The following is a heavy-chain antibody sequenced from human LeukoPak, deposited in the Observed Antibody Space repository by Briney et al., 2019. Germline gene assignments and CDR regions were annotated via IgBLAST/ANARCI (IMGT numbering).Heavy chain of an antibody. D-gene: IGHD6-13*01. CDR2: IYYSGST. V-gene: IGHV4-59*08. J-gene: IGHJ6*02. CDR3: ARSSSPAGYSSSWCGRYYYYGMDV. Sequence: SETLSLTCTVSGGSISSYYWSWIRQPPGKGLEWIGYIYYSGSTNYNPSLKSRVTISVDTSKNQFSLKLSSVTAADTAVYYCARSSSPAGYSSSWCGRYYYYGMDVWGQGTTVNVSS. CDR1: GGSISSYY.